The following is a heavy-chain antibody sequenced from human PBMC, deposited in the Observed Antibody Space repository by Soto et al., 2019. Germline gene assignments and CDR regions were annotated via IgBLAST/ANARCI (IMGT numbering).Heavy chain of an antibody. CDR3: AKSYYEGSIMRGNDY. Sequence: GGSLRLSCAASGLTFSSYAMNWVRQAPGKGLEWVSAISGSGGSTYYADSVKGRFTISRDNSKNTLYVQMNSLRAEDTAVYYCAKSYYEGSIMRGNDYWGQGTLVTVPQ. J-gene: IGHJ4*02. CDR2: ISGSGGST. V-gene: IGHV3-23*01. CDR1: GLTFSSYA. D-gene: IGHD1-26*01.